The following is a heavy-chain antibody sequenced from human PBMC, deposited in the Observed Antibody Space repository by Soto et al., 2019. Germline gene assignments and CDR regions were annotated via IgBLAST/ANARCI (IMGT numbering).Heavy chain of an antibody. V-gene: IGHV3-23*01. CDR2: ISDGDGDT. Sequence: EVVLLQSGGDLVQPGGSLRLSCAASGFTFSDYAMTWVRQAPGKGLEWVSDISDGDGDTHYADSVRGRFVISGDNSKNTLFLEMNSLRAEDAAVYYCAKGRTYFDFWGQGSLVTVSS. J-gene: IGHJ4*02. CDR3: AKGRTYFDF. CDR1: GFTFSDYA.